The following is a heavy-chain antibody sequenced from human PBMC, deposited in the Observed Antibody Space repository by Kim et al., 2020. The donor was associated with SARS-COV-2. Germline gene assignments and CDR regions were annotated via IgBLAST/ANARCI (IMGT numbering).Heavy chain of an antibody. CDR3: AKVVGYSDWGNYYGMDV. J-gene: IGHJ6*02. Sequence: GGSLRLSCAASGFTFSSYGMHWVRQAPGKGLEWVAVIWYDGSNKYYADSVKGRFTISRDNSKNTLYLQMNSLRAEDTAVYYCAKVVGYSDWGNYYGMDVWGQGTTVTVSS. CDR2: IWYDGSNK. CDR1: GFTFSSYG. D-gene: IGHD3-16*01. V-gene: IGHV3-33*06.